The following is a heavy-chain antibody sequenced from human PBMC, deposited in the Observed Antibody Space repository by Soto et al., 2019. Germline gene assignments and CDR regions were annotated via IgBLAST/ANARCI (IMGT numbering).Heavy chain of an antibody. CDR1: GFTFSSYA. Sequence: EVQLLESGGGLVQPGGSLRLSCAASGFTFSSYAMSWVRQVPGKGLEWVSGMSGSGDSKYYADSVEGRFTISRDNSKNTWFLKMKSLRAEETAVNSCAKRAGAGTTAYYFYFDGMDVWRQGTTVTVS. D-gene: IGHD1-1*01. J-gene: IGHJ6*02. CDR2: MSGSGDSK. V-gene: IGHV3-23*01. CDR3: AKRAGAGTTAYYFYFDGMDV.